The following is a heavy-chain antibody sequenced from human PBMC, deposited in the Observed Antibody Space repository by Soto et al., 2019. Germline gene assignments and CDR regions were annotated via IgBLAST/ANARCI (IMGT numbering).Heavy chain of an antibody. Sequence: LKISCQCSGYTFSNFWICWVRQLPGQGLEWMGIIYPGDHETRYSPSFLGKVTISAETSINTAYLQWSSLEASDSAFYFCARSPRSSPYFDFWGQGALVTVSS. CDR3: ARSPRSSPYFDF. CDR2: IYPGDHET. CDR1: GYTFSNFW. D-gene: IGHD6-13*01. V-gene: IGHV5-51*01. J-gene: IGHJ4*02.